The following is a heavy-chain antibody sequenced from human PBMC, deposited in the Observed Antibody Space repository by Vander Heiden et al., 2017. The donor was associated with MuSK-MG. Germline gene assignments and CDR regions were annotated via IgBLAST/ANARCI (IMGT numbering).Heavy chain of an antibody. CDR3: TPPFLVVVPAAMSLD. CDR1: GFTFGDYA. V-gene: IGHV3-49*05. J-gene: IGHJ4*02. CDR2: IRSKAYGGTT. Sequence: EVQLVESGGGLVKPGRSLRLSCTASGFTFGDYAMGWFRQAPGKGLEWVGFIRSKAYGGTTEYAASVKGRFTISRDDSKSIAYLQMNSLKTEDTAVYYCTPPFLVVVPAAMSLDWGQGTLVTVSS. D-gene: IGHD2-2*01.